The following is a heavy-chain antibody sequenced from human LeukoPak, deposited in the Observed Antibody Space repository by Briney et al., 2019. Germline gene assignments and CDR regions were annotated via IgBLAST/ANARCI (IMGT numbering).Heavy chain of an antibody. CDR3: VRDLYRDYDRLDAFDI. D-gene: IGHD4-17*01. CDR2: IYSGGTA. CDR1: GFIVSNNY. J-gene: IGHJ3*02. V-gene: IGHV3-66*01. Sequence: GGSLRLSCAASGFIVSNNYMSWVRQPPGKGLEWVSIIYSGGTADYADSVKGRFTVSRDHSKNTMYLQMNSLRSGDTAVYYCVRDLYRDYDRLDAFDICGHGTMVTVSS.